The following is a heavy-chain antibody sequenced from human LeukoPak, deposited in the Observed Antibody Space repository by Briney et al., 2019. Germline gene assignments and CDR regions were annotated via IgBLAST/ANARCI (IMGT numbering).Heavy chain of an antibody. J-gene: IGHJ6*02. CDR2: ISYDGSNK. V-gene: IGHV3-30*18. CDR1: GFTFSSYG. D-gene: IGHD2-2*01. Sequence: PGGSLRLSCAASGFTFSSYGVHWVRQAPGKGLEWVAVISYDGSNKYYADSVKGRFTISRDNSKNTLYLQMNSLRAEDTAVYYCAKERLGYCSTTSCYYYYYGIDVWGQGTTVTVSS. CDR3: AKERLGYCSTTSCYYYYYGIDV.